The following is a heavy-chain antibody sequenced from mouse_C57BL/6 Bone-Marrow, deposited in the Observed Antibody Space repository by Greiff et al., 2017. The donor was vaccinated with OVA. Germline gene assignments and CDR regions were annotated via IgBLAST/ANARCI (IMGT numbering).Heavy chain of an antibody. CDR1: GFSLTSYG. J-gene: IGHJ4*01. Sequence: QVQLKESGPGLVQPSQSLSITCTVSGFSLTSYGVHWVRQSPGKGLEWLGVIWRGGSTAYNAAFMSRLGIPKDNSTSKVFFKMNSLQADDTAIYYWAKRNAMDYWGQGTSVTVSS. CDR2: IWRGGST. CDR3: AKRNAMDY. V-gene: IGHV2-5*01.